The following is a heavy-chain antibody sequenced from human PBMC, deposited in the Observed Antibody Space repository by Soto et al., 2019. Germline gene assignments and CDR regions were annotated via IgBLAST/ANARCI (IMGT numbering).Heavy chain of an antibody. CDR3: AKEVGYSSGYDYFDY. CDR1: GFTFSSYA. CDR2: ISGSGVST. V-gene: IGHV3-23*01. D-gene: IGHD6-19*01. J-gene: IGHJ4*02. Sequence: EVQLLGSGGGLVQPEGSLRLSCAASGFTFSSYAMSWVRQAPGKGLEWVSGISGSGVSTHYADSVKGRFTISRDNSKNTLYLQMNSLRAEDTAVYYCAKEVGYSSGYDYFDYWGQGTLVTVSS.